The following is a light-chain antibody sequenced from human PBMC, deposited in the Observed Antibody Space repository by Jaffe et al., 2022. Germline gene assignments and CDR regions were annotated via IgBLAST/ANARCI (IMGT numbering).Light chain of an antibody. V-gene: IGKV3-15*01. Sequence: EIVMTQSPATLSVSPGERATLSCRASQSVSSNLAWYQQKPGQAPRLLIYGASTRATGIPARFSGSGSGTEFTLTISSLQSEDFAVYYCQQYNNWGGTFGPGTKVDIK. CDR1: QSVSSN. CDR3: QQYNNWGGT. CDR2: GAS. J-gene: IGKJ3*01.